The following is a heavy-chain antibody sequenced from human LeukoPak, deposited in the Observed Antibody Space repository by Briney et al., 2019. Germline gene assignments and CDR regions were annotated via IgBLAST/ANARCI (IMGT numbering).Heavy chain of an antibody. Sequence: SQTLSLTCAISGDSVSSNSAAWNWIRQSPSRGLEWLGRTYYRSKWYNDYAVSVRSRITINPDTSKSQFSLQLNSSTPEDTAVYYCARGRAAAVKYYFDYWGQGPLVPVSS. V-gene: IGHV6-1*01. D-gene: IGHD6-13*01. J-gene: IGHJ4*02. CDR3: ARGRAAAVKYYFDY. CDR1: GDSVSSNSAA. CDR2: TYYRSKWYN.